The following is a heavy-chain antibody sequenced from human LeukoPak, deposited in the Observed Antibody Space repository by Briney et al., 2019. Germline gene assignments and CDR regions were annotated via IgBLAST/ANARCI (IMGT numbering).Heavy chain of an antibody. D-gene: IGHD4-17*01. CDR3: ARANTHYGDYQSNWFDP. CDR2: IIPIFGTA. V-gene: IGHV1-69*01. Sequence: SVKVSCKASGGTFSSYAISWVRQAPGQGVEWMGGIIPIFGTANYAQKFQGRVTITADESTSTAYMELSSLRSEDTAVYYCARANTHYGDYQSNWFDPWGQGTLVTVSS. CDR1: GGTFSSYA. J-gene: IGHJ5*02.